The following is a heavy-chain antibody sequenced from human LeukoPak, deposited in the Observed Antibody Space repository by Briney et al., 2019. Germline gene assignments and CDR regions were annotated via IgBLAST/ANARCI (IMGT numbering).Heavy chain of an antibody. CDR3: AKVPARRAYEAYFEY. V-gene: IGHV3-23*01. CDR2: ISSSGATT. D-gene: IGHD3-16*01. J-gene: IGHJ4*02. CDR1: GFTVSIYA. Sequence: AGRSLRLSCAASGFTVSIYAISWVRQAPGKWLELVAAISSSGATTYDADYMRGRFSNSRDNSKSMLYLEMSSLRADVTAVYYCAKVPARRAYEAYFEYWGQGTQVTVSS.